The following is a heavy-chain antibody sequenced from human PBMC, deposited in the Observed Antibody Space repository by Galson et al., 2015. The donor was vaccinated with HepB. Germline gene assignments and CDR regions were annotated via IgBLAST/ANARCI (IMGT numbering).Heavy chain of an antibody. J-gene: IGHJ4*02. CDR3: ARGGMAAIGGPTFDY. V-gene: IGHV1-18*01. CDR2: ISGYNDNA. Sequence: SCKASGYAFTRYGISWVRQAPGQGPEWMGWISGYNDNANYVQKLQGRVTMTTDTSTSTAYMELRSLRSDDTAVYYCARGGMAAIGGPTFDYWGQGTLVTVSS. D-gene: IGHD5-24*01. CDR1: GYAFTRYG.